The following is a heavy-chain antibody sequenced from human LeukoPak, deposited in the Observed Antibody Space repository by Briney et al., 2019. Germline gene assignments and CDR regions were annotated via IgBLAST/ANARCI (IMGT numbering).Heavy chain of an antibody. CDR1: GGSISSSTYY. V-gene: IGHV4-39*07. D-gene: IGHD3-10*01. CDR2: IYYSGST. CDR3: ARVTMVRGVIIPYYFDY. Sequence: PSETLSLTRTVSGGSISSSTYYGFWIRQPPRKWLEWIVSIYYSGSTYYNPSLMRLFTISVATSKTQFSLKLSSVPAADTAVYYCARVTMVRGVIIPYYFDYWGQGTLVTVSS. J-gene: IGHJ4*02.